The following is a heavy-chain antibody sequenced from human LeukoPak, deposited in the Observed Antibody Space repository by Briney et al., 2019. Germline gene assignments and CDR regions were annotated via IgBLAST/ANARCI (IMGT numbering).Heavy chain of an antibody. Sequence: GGSLRLSCAASGFTFSSYGMHWVRQAPGKGLEWVAVISYDGSNKYYADSVKGRFTISRDNSKNTLYLQMTSLRAEDTAVYYCAKDRVTAAGYYFDYWGQGTLVTVSS. CDR3: AKDRVTAAGYYFDY. J-gene: IGHJ4*02. D-gene: IGHD6-13*01. CDR2: ISYDGSNK. CDR1: GFTFSSYG. V-gene: IGHV3-30*18.